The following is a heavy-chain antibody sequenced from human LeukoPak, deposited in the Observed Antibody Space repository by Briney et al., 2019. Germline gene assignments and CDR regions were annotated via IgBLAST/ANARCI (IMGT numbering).Heavy chain of an antibody. Sequence: GESLKISCKGSEYSFATYWIGWVRQMPGQGLEWMGIIFPGDSDTRYSPSFQGQVTISADKSISAAYLQWSSLKASDTAIYYCASEYCSGGNCYFDYWGQGTLVTVSS. D-gene: IGHD2-15*01. CDR3: ASEYCSGGNCYFDY. V-gene: IGHV5-51*01. J-gene: IGHJ4*02. CDR2: IFPGDSDT. CDR1: EYSFATYW.